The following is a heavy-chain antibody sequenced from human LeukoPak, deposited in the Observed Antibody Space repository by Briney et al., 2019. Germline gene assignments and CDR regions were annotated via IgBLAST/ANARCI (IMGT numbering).Heavy chain of an antibody. CDR3: VREGTGVLRYLAY. V-gene: IGHV3-21*06. CDR2: ISSSSGYI. J-gene: IGHJ4*02. CDR1: GFTFGSYS. Sequence: GSLRLSCAGSGFTFGSYSMNWVRQAPGKGLEGVSSISSSSGYINYADSVKGRFTISRDNAKNSLFLQMNSLRVEDTAVNFCVREGTGVLRYLAYWGQGSLVTVSS. D-gene: IGHD3-9*01.